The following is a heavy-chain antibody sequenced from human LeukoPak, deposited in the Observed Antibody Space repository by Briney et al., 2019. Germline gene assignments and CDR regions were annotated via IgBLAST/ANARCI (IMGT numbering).Heavy chain of an antibody. CDR2: INPNSGGT. J-gene: IGHJ4*02. CDR1: GYTFTGYY. D-gene: IGHD3-22*01. Sequence: GASVKVSCEASGYTFTGYYMHWVRQAPGQGLEWMGWINPNSGGTNYAQKFQGRVTMTRDTSISTAYMELSSLRSDDTAVYYCARDHLPGSSGYLSANPRDYWGQGTLVTVSS. CDR3: ARDHLPGSSGYLSANPRDY. V-gene: IGHV1-2*02.